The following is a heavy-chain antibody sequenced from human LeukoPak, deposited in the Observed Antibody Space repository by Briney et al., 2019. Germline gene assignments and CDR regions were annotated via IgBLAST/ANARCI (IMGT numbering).Heavy chain of an antibody. D-gene: IGHD2-2*01. V-gene: IGHV3-49*04. CDR2: IISKAYGGTT. CDR3: TRGEDRDIVVVPAAIQFDY. CDR1: GFTFGDYA. J-gene: IGHJ4*02. Sequence: PGGPLRLSCTASGFTFGDYAMSWVRQAPGKGLEWVGFIISKAYGGTTEYAASVKGRFTISRDDSKSIAYLQMNSLKTEDTAVYYCTRGEDRDIVVVPAAIQFDYWGQGTLVTVS.